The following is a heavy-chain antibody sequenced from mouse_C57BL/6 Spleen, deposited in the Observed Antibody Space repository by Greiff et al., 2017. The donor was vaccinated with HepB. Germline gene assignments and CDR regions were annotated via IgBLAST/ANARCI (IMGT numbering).Heavy chain of an antibody. V-gene: IGHV10-1*01. CDR3: VRHGNDYDGAWFAD. CDR2: IRSKSNNYAT. CDR1: GFSFNTYA. J-gene: IGHJ3*01. Sequence: GGGLVQPKGSLKLSCAASGFSFNTYAMNWVRQAPGKGLEWVARIRSKSNNYATYYADSVKDRFTITRDDSESMLYMQMNNLKTEDTAMYYCVRHGNDYDGAWFADWGQGTLVTVSA. D-gene: IGHD2-4*01.